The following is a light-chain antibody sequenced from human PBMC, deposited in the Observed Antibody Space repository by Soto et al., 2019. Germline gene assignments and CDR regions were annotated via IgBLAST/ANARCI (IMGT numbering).Light chain of an antibody. CDR1: QSISSW. CDR2: KAS. V-gene: IGKV1-5*03. Sequence: DIQMTQSPSTLSASVGDRVTITCRASQSISSWLAWYQQKPGKAPKLLIYKASSLESGVPSRFSGSVSGTVFTLTISSLQPDDFATYYCQQYKSYSPYTFGRGTKLEIK. CDR3: QQYKSYSPYT. J-gene: IGKJ2*01.